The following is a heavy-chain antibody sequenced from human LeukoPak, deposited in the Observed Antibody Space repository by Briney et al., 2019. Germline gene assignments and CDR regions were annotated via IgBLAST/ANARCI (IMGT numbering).Heavy chain of an antibody. CDR2: IYSGGST. V-gene: IGHV3-53*05. CDR3: ARGPPPLDY. J-gene: IGHJ4*02. Sequence: PGGSLRLSWASSWFTVSSNYMSWVRQAPGKRLEWVSVIYSGGSTYYADSVKGRFTISRDNSKNTLYLQMNSLRAEDTAVYYCARGPPPLDYWGQGTLVTVSP. CDR1: WFTVSSNY.